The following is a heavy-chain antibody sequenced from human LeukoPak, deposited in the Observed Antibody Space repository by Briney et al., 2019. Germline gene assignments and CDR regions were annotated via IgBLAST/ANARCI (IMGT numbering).Heavy chain of an antibody. Sequence: GGSLRLSCVASEFTFSSYNMNWVRQAPGKGLEWVSSISSSGSYTYYADAVKGRFTISRDNSRTTLHLQMNSLRAEDTAVYHCAKDLPAAYFDYWGQGTLVTVSS. J-gene: IGHJ4*02. CDR2: ISSSGSYT. CDR1: EFTFSSYN. CDR3: AKDLPAAYFDY. D-gene: IGHD2-2*01. V-gene: IGHV3-21*01.